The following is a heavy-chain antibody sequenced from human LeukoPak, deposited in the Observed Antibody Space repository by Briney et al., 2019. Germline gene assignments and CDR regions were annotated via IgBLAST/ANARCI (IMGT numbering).Heavy chain of an antibody. Sequence: SEXLSLTCAVYGGSFSGYYWSWIRQPPGKGLEWIGEINHSGSTNYNPSLKSRVTISVDTSKNQFSLKLSSVTAADTAVYYCARENYDFWSGYPTDYWGQGTLVTVSS. CDR3: ARENYDFWSGYPTDY. V-gene: IGHV4-34*01. CDR1: GGSFSGYY. CDR2: INHSGST. J-gene: IGHJ4*02. D-gene: IGHD3-3*01.